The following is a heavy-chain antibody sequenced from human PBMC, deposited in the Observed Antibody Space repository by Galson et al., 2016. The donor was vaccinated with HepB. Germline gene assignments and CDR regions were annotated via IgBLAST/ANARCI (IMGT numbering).Heavy chain of an antibody. CDR3: AKHRRYTSGYYFDS. J-gene: IGHJ4*02. CDR2: ISGGGSTT. V-gene: IGHV3-23*01. Sequence: SLRLSCAASGFTFNSYAMTWVRLTPGKGLEWVSTISGGGSTTNYAGSVRGRFSITRDNSKDTLYLYMSSLRPEDTAVYYCAKHRRYTSGYYFDSWGQGSLVTVSS. CDR1: GFTFNSYA. D-gene: IGHD6-19*01.